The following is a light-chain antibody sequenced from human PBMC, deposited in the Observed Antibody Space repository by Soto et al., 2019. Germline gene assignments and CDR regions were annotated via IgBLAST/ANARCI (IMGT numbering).Light chain of an antibody. CDR1: SNDVGSYDL. CDR3: CSCARGRIWV. Sequence: QSALTQPASVSGSPGQSINISCTGTSNDVGSYDLVSWYQLHPGKAPKLVIYEANKRPSGISGRFSVSKSGNTASLTISGLQAEDEAHYYFCSCARGRIWVVGGGTKLTV. J-gene: IGLJ3*02. CDR2: EAN. V-gene: IGLV2-23*01.